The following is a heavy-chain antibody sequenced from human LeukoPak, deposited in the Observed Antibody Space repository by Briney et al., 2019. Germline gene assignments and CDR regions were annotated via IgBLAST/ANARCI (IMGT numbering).Heavy chain of an antibody. D-gene: IGHD3-22*01. V-gene: IGHV2-5*02. Sequence: ESGPTLVKPTQTLTLTCTFSGFSLSTSGVGVGWIRQPPGKALEWLALIYWDDDKRYSPSLKSRLTITKDTSKNQVVLTMTNMDPADTATYYCAHRPFYYDSSGYYSLWFDPWGQGTLVTVSS. CDR1: GFSLSTSGVG. CDR3: AHRPFYYDSSGYYSLWFDP. CDR2: IYWDDDK. J-gene: IGHJ5*02.